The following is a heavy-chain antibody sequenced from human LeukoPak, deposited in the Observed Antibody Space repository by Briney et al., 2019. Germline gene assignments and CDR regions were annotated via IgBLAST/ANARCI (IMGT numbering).Heavy chain of an antibody. J-gene: IGHJ3*02. CDR2: INPNSGGT. CDR1: GYTFTGYY. D-gene: IGHD3-16*02. Sequence: ASVKVSCKASGYTFTGYYMHWVRQAPGQGLEWMGWINPNSGGTNYAQKFQGRVTMTRDTSISTAYMELSRLRSDDTAVYYCARGMWDGELSLGQDAFDIWGQGTMVTVSS. CDR3: ARGMWDGELSLGQDAFDI. V-gene: IGHV1-2*02.